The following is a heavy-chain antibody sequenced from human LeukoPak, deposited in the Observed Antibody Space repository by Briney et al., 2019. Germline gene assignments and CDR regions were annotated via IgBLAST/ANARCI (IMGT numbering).Heavy chain of an antibody. V-gene: IGHV3-48*04. CDR3: AKANRDHLSHYYGVDV. CDR2: ISSSSSTI. Sequence: PGGSLRLSCAASGFTFSIYWMSWVRQAPGKGVEWVSYISSSSSTIYYADSVKGRFTISRDNAKNSLYLQMNSLRAEDTAVYYCAKANRDHLSHYYGVDVWGQGTTVVVSS. J-gene: IGHJ6*02. D-gene: IGHD3-10*01. CDR1: GFTFSIYW.